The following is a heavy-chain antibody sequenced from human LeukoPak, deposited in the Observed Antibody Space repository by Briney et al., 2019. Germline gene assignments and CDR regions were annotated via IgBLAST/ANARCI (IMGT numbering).Heavy chain of an antibody. CDR1: GGSISSYY. D-gene: IGHD5-18*01. J-gene: IGHJ4*02. CDR2: IYYSGST. Sequence: SETLSLTCTVSGGSISSYYWSWIRQPPGKGLEWIGYIYYSGSTNYNPSLKSRVSISVDTSKNQFSLKLSSVAAADTAVYYCAREGYSYGLDYWGQGTLVTVSS. V-gene: IGHV4-59*01. CDR3: AREGYSYGLDY.